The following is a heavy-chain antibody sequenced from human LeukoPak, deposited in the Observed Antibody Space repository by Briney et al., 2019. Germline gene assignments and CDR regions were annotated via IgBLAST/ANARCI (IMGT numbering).Heavy chain of an antibody. J-gene: IGHJ4*02. D-gene: IGHD3-9*01. CDR1: GGTFSSYA. Sequence: VASVKVSCKASGGTFSSYAISWVRQAPGQGLEWMGRIIPILGIANYAQKFQGRVTITADKSTSTAYMELSSLRSEDTAVYYCARANYDILTGYYTPTGYWGQGTLVTVSS. V-gene: IGHV1-69*04. CDR2: IIPILGIA. CDR3: ARANYDILTGYYTPTGY.